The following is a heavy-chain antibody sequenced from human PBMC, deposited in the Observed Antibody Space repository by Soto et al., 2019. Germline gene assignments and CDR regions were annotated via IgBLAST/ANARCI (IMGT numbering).Heavy chain of an antibody. CDR2: IKEDGSER. D-gene: IGHD2-8*01. CDR1: GFRFSCCW. CDR3: VKGGTNFDS. Sequence: LRLSCEASGFRFSCCWMSWVRQAPGKGLEWVANIKEDGSERYHVDSVKGRFTISRDNAKSTLYLQINGLRDEDTAVYYCVKGGTNFDSWGQGTLLTVSS. V-gene: IGHV3-7*03. J-gene: IGHJ5*01.